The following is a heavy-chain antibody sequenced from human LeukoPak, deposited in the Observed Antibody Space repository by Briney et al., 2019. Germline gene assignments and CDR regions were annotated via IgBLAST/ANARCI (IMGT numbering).Heavy chain of an antibody. D-gene: IGHD1-26*01. V-gene: IGHV3-23*01. CDR3: AKDRGLVGATPSNFDY. J-gene: IGHJ4*02. CDR1: GFTFSTYT. Sequence: PGGSLRLSCAASGFTFSTYTMNWVRQAPGKGLEWVSGISGSGGSTYYADSVKGRFTISRDNSKNTVYLQMNSLRAEDTAVYYCAKDRGLVGATPSNFDYWGQGTLVTVSS. CDR2: ISGSGGST.